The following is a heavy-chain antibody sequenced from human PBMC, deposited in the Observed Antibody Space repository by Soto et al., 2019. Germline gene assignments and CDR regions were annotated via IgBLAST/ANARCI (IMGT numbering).Heavy chain of an antibody. CDR3: ARTFDTITYYFDY. CDR1: EFSFSSYA. V-gene: IGHV3-30-3*01. CDR2: ISFNGNSL. J-gene: IGHJ4*02. D-gene: IGHD3-9*01. Sequence: LRLSCTASEFSFSSYAMHWIRQSPGKGLEWVAVISFNGNSLHYADSVKDRFTISRDNSKSTLYLQMNNMRTEDTAVYYCARTFDTITYYFDYWGQGTLVTVSS.